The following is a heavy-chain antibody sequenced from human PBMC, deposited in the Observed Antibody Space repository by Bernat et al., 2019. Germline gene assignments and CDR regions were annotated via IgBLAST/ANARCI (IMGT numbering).Heavy chain of an antibody. J-gene: IGHJ6*03. D-gene: IGHD6-13*01. Sequence: QVQLQQWGAGLLKPSETLSLTCAVYGGSFSGYYWSWIRQPPGKGLEWIGEINHSGSTNYNPSLKSRVTISVDTSKNQFSLKLSSVTAADTAGYYCARGGIWYEYYYYYMDVWGKGTTVTVSS. CDR1: GGSFSGYY. CDR2: INHSGST. V-gene: IGHV4-34*01. CDR3: ARGGIWYEYYYYYMDV.